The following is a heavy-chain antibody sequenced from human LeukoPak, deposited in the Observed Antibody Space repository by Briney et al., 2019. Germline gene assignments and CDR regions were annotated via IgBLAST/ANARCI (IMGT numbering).Heavy chain of an antibody. J-gene: IGHJ4*02. D-gene: IGHD5-18*01. CDR1: GGSISSSSYY. CDR2: IYYSGST. V-gene: IGHV4-39*01. Sequence: SETLSLTCTVSGGSISSSSYYWGWIRQPPGKVLGWIGSIYYSGSTYYNPSLKSRVTISVGTSKNQFSLKLSSVTAADTAVYYCARFLDSYGSGDYYWGQGTLVTVSS. CDR3: ARFLDSYGSGDYY.